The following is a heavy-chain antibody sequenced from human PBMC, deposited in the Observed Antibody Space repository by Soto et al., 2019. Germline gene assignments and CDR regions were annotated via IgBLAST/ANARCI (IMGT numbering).Heavy chain of an antibody. CDR1: GGPISSRNYY. CDR2: IFFNGRT. D-gene: IGHD5-12*01. J-gene: IGHJ5*02. CDR3: ARGEFSADDESDWFDP. Sequence: QVPLQESGPGLVKPSETLSLTCSVSGGPISSRNYYWGWVRRAPGRGPEWIGNIFFNGRTDYNPSLQSPVTISVDTSKNQFSLKLGSVTAADTAIYYCARGEFSADDESDWFDPWGHGTLVTVSS. V-gene: IGHV4-39*01.